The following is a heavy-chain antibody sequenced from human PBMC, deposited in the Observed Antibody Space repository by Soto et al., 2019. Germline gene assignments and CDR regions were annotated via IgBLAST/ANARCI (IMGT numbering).Heavy chain of an antibody. Sequence: QVQLVQSGAEVKKPGSSVKVSCRASGDSFSNYAVNWLRQAPGRGLEWMGVLIPVFGTSNYAEKFQGRLTITADESTTTAYMELSSLTSEDTAVYYCARAVRTGFDGIDVWGQGTTVAVSS. J-gene: IGHJ6*02. CDR1: GDSFSNYA. CDR3: ARAVRTGFDGIDV. V-gene: IGHV1-69*01. D-gene: IGHD3-3*02. CDR2: LIPVFGTS.